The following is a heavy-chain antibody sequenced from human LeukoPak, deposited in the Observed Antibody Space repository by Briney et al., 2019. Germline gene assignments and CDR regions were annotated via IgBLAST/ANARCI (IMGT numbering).Heavy chain of an antibody. J-gene: IGHJ3*02. Sequence: GGSLRLSCAASGFTVSSNYMSWVRQAPGKGLECVSVIYSDGSTYYADSVKGRVTISRDNSKNTLYLQMNSLRAEDTAVYYCATRDYYDSSGYPDAFDIWGQGTMVTVSS. V-gene: IGHV3-53*01. CDR2: IYSDGST. D-gene: IGHD3-22*01. CDR3: ATRDYYDSSGYPDAFDI. CDR1: GFTVSSNY.